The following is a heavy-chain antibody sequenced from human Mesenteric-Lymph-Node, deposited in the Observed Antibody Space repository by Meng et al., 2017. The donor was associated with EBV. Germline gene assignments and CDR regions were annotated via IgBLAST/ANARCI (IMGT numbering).Heavy chain of an antibody. V-gene: IGHV1-46*01. CDR1: GYKFITYY. CDR2: INPSVGST. CDR3: ARATVTRNWFDP. Sequence: QVQLVQPGAEGKKPGAAVTVSCKASGYKFITYYIHWVRQAPGQGLEWMGIINPSVGSTTYAQKFQGRVSMTSDASTSTVYMELNSLRSEDTAIYYCARATVTRNWFDPWGQGTLVTVSS. D-gene: IGHD4-11*01. J-gene: IGHJ5*02.